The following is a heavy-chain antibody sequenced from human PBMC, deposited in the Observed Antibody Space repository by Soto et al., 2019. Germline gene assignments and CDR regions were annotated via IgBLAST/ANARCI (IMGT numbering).Heavy chain of an antibody. D-gene: IGHD6-13*01. CDR2: IYYRGST. CDR3: ARDSVAAAGRYYYGIAV. V-gene: IGHV4-59*01. J-gene: IGHJ6*02. Sequence: QPPGRGLEWIGYIYYRGSTNYNPSLKSRVTISVDTSKNQFSLKLSSVSAADTAVYHCARDSVAAAGRYYYGIAVWGHGTTVTVSS.